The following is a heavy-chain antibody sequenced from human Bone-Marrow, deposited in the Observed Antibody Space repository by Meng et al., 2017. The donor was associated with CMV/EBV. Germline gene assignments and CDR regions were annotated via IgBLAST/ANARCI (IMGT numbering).Heavy chain of an antibody. CDR1: GCAFSSYA. V-gene: IGHV3-30-3*01. Sequence: SGCAFSSYAMQWVRQAPSKGLEWLAVTSSNGGSKFYADSVKGRFNISRDISQNTLYLQMNRLRAEDTALYYCATSTWLRFPLYYFDYWGQGTLVTVSS. D-gene: IGHD5-12*01. J-gene: IGHJ4*02. CDR2: TSSNGGSK. CDR3: ATSTWLRFPLYYFDY.